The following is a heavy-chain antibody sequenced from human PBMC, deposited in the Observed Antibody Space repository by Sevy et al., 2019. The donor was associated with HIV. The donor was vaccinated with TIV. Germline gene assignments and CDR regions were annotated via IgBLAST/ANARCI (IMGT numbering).Heavy chain of an antibody. V-gene: IGHV3-49*04. CDR1: GFTFGDYC. CDR3: TRWKAAQSRLDY. Sequence: GGSLRLSCTASGFTFGDYCMSWVRQAPGKGLEWVAFLKSDVYGGTVDHAASVGGRFVISRDDSKTIAYLPMNDLKTEDTGVYYCTRWKAAQSRLDYCGQVALVTVSS. CDR2: LKSDVYGGTV. D-gene: IGHD6-13*01. J-gene: IGHJ4*02.